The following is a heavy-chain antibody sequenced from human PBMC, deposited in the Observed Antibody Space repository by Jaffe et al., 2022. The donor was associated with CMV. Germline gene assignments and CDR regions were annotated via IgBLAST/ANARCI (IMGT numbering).Heavy chain of an antibody. D-gene: IGHD3-3*01. CDR3: ARHAYTIFGVVIIGKDYGMDV. CDR2: ISSSGGTI. CDR1: GFTFSSYE. Sequence: EVQLVESGGGLVQPGGSLRLSCAASGFTFSSYEMNWVRQAPGKGLEWVSYISSSGGTIYYADSVKGRFTISRDNAKNSLYLQMNSLRAEDTAVYYCARHAYTIFGVVIIGKDYGMDVWGQGTTVTVSS. J-gene: IGHJ6*02. V-gene: IGHV3-48*03.